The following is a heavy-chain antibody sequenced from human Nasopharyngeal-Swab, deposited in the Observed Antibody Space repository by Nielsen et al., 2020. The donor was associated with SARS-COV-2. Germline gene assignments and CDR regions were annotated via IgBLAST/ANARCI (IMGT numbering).Heavy chain of an antibody. CDR3: ARLSIATAGVDF. V-gene: IGHV3-74*01. J-gene: IGHJ4*02. Sequence: GGSLRLSCAASGFTFSSYWMHWVRQAPGKGLVWVSRINSDGSSTSYADSVKGRFTISRDNAKNTLYLQMNSLRAEDTAVFYCARLSIATAGVDFWGQGTLVTVSS. D-gene: IGHD6-13*01. CDR1: GFTFSSYW. CDR2: INSDGSST.